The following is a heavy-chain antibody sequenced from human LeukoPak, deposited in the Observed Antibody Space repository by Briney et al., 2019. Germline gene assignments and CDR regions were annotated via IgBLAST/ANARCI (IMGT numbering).Heavy chain of an antibody. D-gene: IGHD2-2*01. CDR3: AKDGELGYRSSTSCYYNDY. J-gene: IGHJ4*02. CDR2: ISGSGGST. Sequence: GGSLRLSCAASGFTFSSYAMSWVRQAPGKGLEWVSAISGSGGSTYYADSVKGRFTISRDNSKNTLYLQMNSLRAEDTAVYYCAKDGELGYRSSTSCYYNDYWGQGTLVTVSS. V-gene: IGHV3-23*01. CDR1: GFTFSSYA.